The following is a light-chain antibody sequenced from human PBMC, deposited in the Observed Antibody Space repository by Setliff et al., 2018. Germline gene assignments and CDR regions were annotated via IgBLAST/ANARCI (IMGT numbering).Light chain of an antibody. CDR3: SSYTSSSTQV. CDR2: DVS. CDR1: SSDVGGYNY. V-gene: IGLV2-14*01. J-gene: IGLJ1*01. Sequence: QSALTQPASVSGSPGQSITISCTGTSSDVGGYNYVSWYQQHPDKATKLMIFDVSNRPSGVSNRFSGSKSGNTASLTISGLQAEDEADYYCSSYTSSSTQVFGTGTKVTVL.